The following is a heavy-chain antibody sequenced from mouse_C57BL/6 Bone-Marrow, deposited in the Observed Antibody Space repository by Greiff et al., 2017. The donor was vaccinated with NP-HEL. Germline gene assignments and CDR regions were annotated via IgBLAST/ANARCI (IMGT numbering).Heavy chain of an antibody. J-gene: IGHJ2*01. V-gene: IGHV5-6*03. CDR2: LSSGGSYT. D-gene: IGHD1-1*01. CDR3: ARRPYYYGSFFDY. CDR1: GFTFSSYG. Sequence: EVMLVESGGGLVKPGGSLKLSCAASGFTFSSYGMSWVRQTPDKRLAWVATLSSGGSYTYYPDSVKGRFTISRDNAKNTLYLQMSSLKSEDTAMYYCARRPYYYGSFFDYWGQGTTLTVSS.